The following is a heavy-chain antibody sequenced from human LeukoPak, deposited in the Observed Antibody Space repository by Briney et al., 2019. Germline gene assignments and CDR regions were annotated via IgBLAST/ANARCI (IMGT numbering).Heavy chain of an antibody. Sequence: GGSLRLSCAASGFIFSDHYMDWVRQAPGKGLEWVGRTRNKANGYTTEYAASVKGRFTISRDDSKSSLYLQMNSLKTEDTAVYYCARTYSSSWYRTYFDYWGQGTLVTVSS. J-gene: IGHJ4*02. V-gene: IGHV3-72*01. CDR2: TRNKANGYTT. D-gene: IGHD6-13*01. CDR3: ARTYSSSWYRTYFDY. CDR1: GFIFSDHY.